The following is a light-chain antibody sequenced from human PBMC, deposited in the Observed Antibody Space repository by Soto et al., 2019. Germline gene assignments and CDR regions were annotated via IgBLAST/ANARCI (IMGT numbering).Light chain of an antibody. CDR2: DVS. V-gene: IGLV2-14*01. Sequence: QSALTQPASVSGSPGQSITISCTGTSSDVGGYNYVSWYQQHPGKAPKLMIYDVSNRPSGVSNRFSGSKSGNTASLTISGLQAEDEADYYCSSYTISSTRMVFGGGTKLTVL. CDR1: SSDVGGYNY. J-gene: IGLJ2*01. CDR3: SSYTISSTRMV.